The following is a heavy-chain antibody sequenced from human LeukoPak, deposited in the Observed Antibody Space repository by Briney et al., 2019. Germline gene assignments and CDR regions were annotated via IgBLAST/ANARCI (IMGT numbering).Heavy chain of an antibody. V-gene: IGHV4-59*12. Sequence: PSETLSLTCTVSGGSISNYYWNWIRQPPGKGLEWVGHISYSGGTKYNPSLQSRVTISIDTSKNQFSLSLSSVTAADTAVYYCARRVIMSATGVPDTWLDPWGQGILVTVSS. J-gene: IGHJ5*02. CDR3: ARRVIMSATGVPDTWLDP. D-gene: IGHD2-8*02. CDR1: GGSISNYY. CDR2: ISYSGGT.